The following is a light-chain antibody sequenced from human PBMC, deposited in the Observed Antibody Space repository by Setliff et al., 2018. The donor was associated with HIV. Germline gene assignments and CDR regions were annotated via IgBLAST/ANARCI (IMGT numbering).Light chain of an antibody. CDR1: TGAATSGYF. Sequence: QAVVTQEPSLTVSPGGTVTLTCASSTGAATSGYFPNWFQQKPGQAPRALIYRISNKHPWTPARFSGSLLGDKAALTLSGVQPEDEAEYYCLLYYGGAWVFGGGTKVTVL. J-gene: IGLJ3*02. V-gene: IGLV7-43*01. CDR3: LLYYGGAWV. CDR2: RIS.